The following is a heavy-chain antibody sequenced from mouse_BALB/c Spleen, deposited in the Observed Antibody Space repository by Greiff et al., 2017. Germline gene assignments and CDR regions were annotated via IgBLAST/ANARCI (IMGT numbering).Heavy chain of an antibody. CDR2: INPNNGGT. Sequence: VQLHQSGPELVKPGASVKMSCKASGYTFTDYYMKWVKQSHGKSLEWIGDINPNNGGTSYNQKFKGKATLTVDKSSSTAYMQLNSLTSEDSAVYYCARSLYRYGPNYYAMDYWGQGTSVTVSS. J-gene: IGHJ4*01. V-gene: IGHV1-26*01. CDR3: ARSLYRYGPNYYAMDY. D-gene: IGHD2-14*01. CDR1: GYTFTDYY.